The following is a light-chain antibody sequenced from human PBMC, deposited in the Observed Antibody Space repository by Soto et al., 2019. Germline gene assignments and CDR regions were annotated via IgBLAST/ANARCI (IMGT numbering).Light chain of an antibody. CDR1: SGHSNYA. Sequence: QPVLTQSPSASASLGASVKLTCTLSSGHSNYAIAWHQQQSEKGPRYLMKLNSDCSRSKGDGIPDRFSGSSSGAERYLTISSLQSEDEADYYCQTWGSGIVVFGGGTKVTVL. V-gene: IGLV4-69*01. J-gene: IGLJ2*01. CDR2: LNSDCSR. CDR3: QTWGSGIVV.